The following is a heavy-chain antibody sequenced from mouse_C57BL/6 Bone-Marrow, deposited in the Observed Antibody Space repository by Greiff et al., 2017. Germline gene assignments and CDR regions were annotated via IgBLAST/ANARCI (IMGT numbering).Heavy chain of an antibody. V-gene: IGHV1-15*01. J-gene: IGHJ4*01. CDR2: IDPETGGT. D-gene: IGHD2-4*01. Sequence: VQLQQSGAELVRPGASVTLSCKASGYTFTDYEMHWVKQTPVHGLEWIGAIDPETGGTAYNQKFKGKAILTADKSSSTAYMELRSLTSEDSAVYYCTRYDYDETPYAMDYWGQGTSVTVSS. CDR3: TRYDYDETPYAMDY. CDR1: GYTFTDYE.